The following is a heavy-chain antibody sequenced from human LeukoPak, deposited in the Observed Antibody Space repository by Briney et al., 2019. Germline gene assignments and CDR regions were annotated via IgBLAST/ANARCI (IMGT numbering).Heavy chain of an antibody. Sequence: GGSLRLTCVAAGLSFSNYDMYCVRQAPGQGLEWVAYISASGEILYYAASVKGRFTISRDNANRSVYLRMNSLRVEDTATYYCRPPAAELYRTITTEYIQRWGQGAPVTVSS. CDR1: GLSFSNYD. CDR3: RPPAAELYRTITTEYIQR. D-gene: IGHD2-2*01. J-gene: IGHJ1*01. V-gene: IGHV3-48*03. CDR2: ISASGEIL.